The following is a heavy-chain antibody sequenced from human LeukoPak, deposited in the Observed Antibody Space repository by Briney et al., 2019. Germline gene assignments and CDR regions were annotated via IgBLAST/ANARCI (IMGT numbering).Heavy chain of an antibody. V-gene: IGHV6-1*01. CDR3: AGEGTARFY. CDR2: TYYRSKWFN. J-gene: IGHJ4*02. Sequence: QTLSLTCFISGDSVSSDSAAWNWIRQSPSRGLEWLGRTYYRSKWFNEYAPSVKSRITINPDTSNNQFSLQLNSVTPEDTAVYYCAGEGTARFYWGQGTLVTVSS. CDR1: GDSVSSDSAA.